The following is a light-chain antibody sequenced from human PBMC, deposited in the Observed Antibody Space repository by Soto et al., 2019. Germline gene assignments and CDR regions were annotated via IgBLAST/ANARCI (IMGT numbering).Light chain of an antibody. Sequence: QSALTQPASVSGSPGQSITISCTGTSSDVGSYNLVSWYQQHPGKAPKLMIYEGSKRPSGVSNRFSGSKSGNTASLTISGLQAEDEADYACCSYAGSSTFVVFGGGTKFTVL. CDR3: CSYAGSSTFVV. CDR1: SSDVGSYNL. CDR2: EGS. J-gene: IGLJ2*01. V-gene: IGLV2-23*03.